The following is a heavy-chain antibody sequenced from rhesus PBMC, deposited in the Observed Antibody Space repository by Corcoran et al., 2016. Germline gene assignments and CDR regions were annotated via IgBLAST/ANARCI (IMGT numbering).Heavy chain of an antibody. V-gene: IGHV2-1*01. Sequence: QVTLKESGPALVKPTQTLTLTCTFSGFSLSTSGMGVGWIRQPPGKTLEWLAHIYWDDDKRYSTSLKSRLTISKDTSNNQVVLTMTNMDPVDTATYYCARLDYDYDMSSRFPDVWGRGVLVTVSS. D-gene: IGHD3-40*01. J-gene: IGHJ5-2*02. CDR3: ARLDYDYDMSSRFPDV. CDR2: IYWDDDK. CDR1: GFSLSTSGMG.